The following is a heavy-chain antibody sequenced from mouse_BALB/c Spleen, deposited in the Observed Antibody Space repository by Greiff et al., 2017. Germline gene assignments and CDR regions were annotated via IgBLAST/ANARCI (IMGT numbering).Heavy chain of an antibody. J-gene: IGHJ3*01. D-gene: IGHD2-4*01. CDR3: ANYYDYDGGLAY. V-gene: IGHV5-12-2*01. Sequence: EVNLVESGGGLVQPGGSLKLSCAASGFTFSSYTMSWVRQTPEKRLEWVAYISNGGGSTYYPDTVKGRFTISRDNAKNTLYLQMSSLKSEDTAMYYCANYYDYDGGLAYWGQGTLVTVSA. CDR2: ISNGGGST. CDR1: GFTFSSYT.